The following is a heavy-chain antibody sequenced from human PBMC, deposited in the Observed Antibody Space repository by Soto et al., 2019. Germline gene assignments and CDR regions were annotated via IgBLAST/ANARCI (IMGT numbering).Heavy chain of an antibody. Sequence: QVQLQESGPGLVKPSGTLSLTCAVSGGSISSSNWWSWVRQPPGKGLELTGEIYHSGSTNYNPARKGRLTISVHKSKNHFSLKLSSVTAADTAVYYCARGSGSYYYGMDVWGQGTTVTVSS. D-gene: IGHD1-26*01. V-gene: IGHV4-4*02. CDR1: GGSISSSNW. CDR2: IYHSGST. J-gene: IGHJ6*02. CDR3: ARGSGSYYYGMDV.